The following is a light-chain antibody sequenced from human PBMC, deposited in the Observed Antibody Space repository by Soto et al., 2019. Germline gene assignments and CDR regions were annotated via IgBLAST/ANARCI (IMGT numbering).Light chain of an antibody. CDR3: MQGTHWPPT. V-gene: IGKV2-30*01. J-gene: IGKJ2*01. Sequence: DVVMTQSPLSLPVTLGQPASISCRSSQSLVYSDGNTYLNWFQQRPGQSPRSLIYKVSNRDSGVPDRFSGSGSGTDFTLKISRVEADDVGVYYCMQGTHWPPTFGQGTKLEIK. CDR2: KVS. CDR1: QSLVYSDGNTY.